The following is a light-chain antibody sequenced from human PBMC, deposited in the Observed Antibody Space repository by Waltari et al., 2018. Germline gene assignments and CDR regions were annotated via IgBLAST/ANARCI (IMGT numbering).Light chain of an antibody. CDR1: SSDVGRYNL. Sequence: QPALTQPASVSGSPGQALTHSGTGTSSDVGRYNLASWYQQPPGKAPKLMIYEVSKPPSGVSNRFSGSKSGNTASLTISGLQAEDESDYYCCSYAGSSTLKFGGGTKLTVL. CDR2: EVS. J-gene: IGLJ2*01. V-gene: IGLV2-23*02. CDR3: CSYAGSSTLK.